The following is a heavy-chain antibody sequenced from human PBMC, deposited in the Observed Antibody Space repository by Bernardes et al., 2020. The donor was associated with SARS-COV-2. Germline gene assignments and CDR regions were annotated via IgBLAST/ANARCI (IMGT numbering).Heavy chain of an antibody. CDR1: GFSLRTSGMC. CDR3: ARYSGSWYGWAWFDP. D-gene: IGHD6-13*01. Sequence: SGPTLVKPTQTLTLTCSFSGFSLRTSGMCVSWIRQPPGKALEWLALIDLDDDKYYSTSLKTRLTISKDTSKNQVVLTMTNMDPVDTATYYCARYSGSWYGWAWFDPWGQGTLVTVSS. J-gene: IGHJ5*02. V-gene: IGHV2-70*01. CDR2: IDLDDDK.